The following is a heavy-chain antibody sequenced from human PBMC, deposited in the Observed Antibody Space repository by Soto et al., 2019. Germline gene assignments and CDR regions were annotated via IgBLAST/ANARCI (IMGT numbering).Heavy chain of an antibody. V-gene: IGHV3-23*01. CDR2: ISGSGGST. D-gene: IGHD3-22*01. CDR3: AKEGWYDSSALLDY. Sequence: VGSLRLSCAASGFTFSSYAMSWVRQAPGKGLEWVSAISGSGGSTYYAASVKGRFTISRDNSKNTLYLQMNSLRAEDTAVYYCAKEGWYDSSALLDYWGQGTLVTVSS. CDR1: GFTFSSYA. J-gene: IGHJ4*02.